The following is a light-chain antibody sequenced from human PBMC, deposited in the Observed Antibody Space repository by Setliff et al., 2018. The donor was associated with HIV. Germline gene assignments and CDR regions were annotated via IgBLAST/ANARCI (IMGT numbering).Light chain of an antibody. Sequence: QPVLTQPSSLSASPGASASLTCTLRSDINVGTYRIYWFQQKPGSPPQYLLRYKSDSDKQQGSGVPSRFSGSKDASANAGILLISGLQSEDEAGYYCMTWHNSAYVFGTGTKVTVL. CDR2: YKSDSDK. V-gene: IGLV5-45*02. CDR1: SDINVGTYR. J-gene: IGLJ1*01. CDR3: MTWHNSAYV.